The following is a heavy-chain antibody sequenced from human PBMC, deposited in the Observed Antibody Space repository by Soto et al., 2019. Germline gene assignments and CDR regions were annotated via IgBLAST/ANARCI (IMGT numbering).Heavy chain of an antibody. V-gene: IGHV3-23*01. CDR1: GFTFSSYA. CDR2: ISGSGGST. Sequence: GGSLRLSCAASGFTFSSYAMSWVRQAPGKGLEWVSAISGSGGSTYYADSVKGRFTISRDNSKNTLYLQMNSLRAEDTAVYYCAKKRGIAVSNWLDPWGQGTLVTVSS. CDR3: AKKRGIAVSNWLDP. J-gene: IGHJ5*02. D-gene: IGHD6-19*01.